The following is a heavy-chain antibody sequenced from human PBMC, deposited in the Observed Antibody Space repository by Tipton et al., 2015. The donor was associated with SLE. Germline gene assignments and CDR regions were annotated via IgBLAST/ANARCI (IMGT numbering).Heavy chain of an antibody. J-gene: IGHJ4*02. CDR3: ARVDSTVTTGLDY. CDR2: VYYSGGT. V-gene: IGHV4-59*11. D-gene: IGHD4-17*01. Sequence: TLSLTCTVSGGSISSHSWSWIRQPPGKGLEWIGYVYYSGGTNYSPSLRGRVSISLDTSKNQFSLKLTSVTAADTAVYYCARVDSTVTTGLDYWGQGILVTVSS. CDR1: GGSISSHS.